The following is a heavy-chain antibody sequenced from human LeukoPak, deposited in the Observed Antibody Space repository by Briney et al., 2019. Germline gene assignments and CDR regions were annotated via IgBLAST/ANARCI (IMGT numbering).Heavy chain of an antibody. D-gene: IGHD2-15*01. V-gene: IGHV3-20*04. J-gene: IGHJ3*02. CDR1: GFTFDDYG. CDR2: INWNGGST. CDR3: ARAGGSGFDAFDI. Sequence: PGGSLRLSCAASGFTFDDYGMSWVRQAPGKGLEWVSGINWNGGSTGYADSVKGRFTISRDNAKNSLYLQMSSLRAEDTAVYYCARAGGSGFDAFDIWGQGTMVTVSS.